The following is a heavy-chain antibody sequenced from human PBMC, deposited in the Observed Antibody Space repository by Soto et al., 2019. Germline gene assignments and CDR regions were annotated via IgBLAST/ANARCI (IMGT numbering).Heavy chain of an antibody. Sequence: QVQLVQSGAEVKKPGASVKVSCKVSGYTLTELSMHWVRQAPGKGLEWMGVFDPEDGETIYAQKFQGRVTMAEDTYTHSAYIELSCVRTDDTAVYFCATGGIVGATTNYDRFAYGGQGTLVTVS. CDR2: FDPEDGET. D-gene: IGHD1-26*01. CDR1: GYTLTELS. J-gene: IGHJ4*02. V-gene: IGHV1-24*01. CDR3: ATGGIVGATTNYDRFAY.